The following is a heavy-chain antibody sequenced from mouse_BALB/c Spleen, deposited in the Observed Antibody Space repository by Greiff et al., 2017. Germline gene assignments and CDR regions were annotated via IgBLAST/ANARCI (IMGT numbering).Heavy chain of an antibody. Sequence: VQRVESGPGLVAPSQSLSITCTVSGFSLTGYGVNWVRQPPGRGLEWLGMIWGDGSTDYNSALKSRLSISKDNSKSQVFLKMNSLQTDDTARYYCAREATVYAMDYWGQGTSVTVSS. CDR1: GFSLTGYG. CDR3: AREATVYAMDY. J-gene: IGHJ4*01. V-gene: IGHV2-6-7*01. D-gene: IGHD1-1*01. CDR2: IWGDGST.